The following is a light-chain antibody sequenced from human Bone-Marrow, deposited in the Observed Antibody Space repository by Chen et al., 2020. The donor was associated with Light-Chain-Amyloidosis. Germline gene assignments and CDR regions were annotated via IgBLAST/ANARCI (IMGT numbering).Light chain of an antibody. CDR3: RQYNKWPSGA. V-gene: IGKV3-15*01. CDR1: QRVSSN. Sequence: EIVMTQSPASLSVSPWERATLSCRASQRVSSNLACYQRKPGHAPRLLFYGASTRATGIPARCNGSGSGAGFTRTSRCLESEECAGYFGRQYNKWPSGALGQGIEVVI. CDR2: GAS. J-gene: IGKJ1*01.